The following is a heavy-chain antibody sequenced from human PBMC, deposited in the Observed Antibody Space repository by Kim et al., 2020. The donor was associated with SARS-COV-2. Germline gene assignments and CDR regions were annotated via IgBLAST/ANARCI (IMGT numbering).Heavy chain of an antibody. CDR1: GYSFTSYW. J-gene: IGHJ6*02. Sequence: GESLKISCKGSGYSFTSYWISWVRQMPGKGLEWMGRIDPSDSYTNYSPSFQGHVTISADKSISTAYLQWSSLKASDTAMYYCARHHQGDIVVVPAAMASHYYYGMDVWGQGTTVTVSS. V-gene: IGHV5-10-1*01. D-gene: IGHD2-2*01. CDR2: IDPSDSYT. CDR3: ARHHQGDIVVVPAAMASHYYYGMDV.